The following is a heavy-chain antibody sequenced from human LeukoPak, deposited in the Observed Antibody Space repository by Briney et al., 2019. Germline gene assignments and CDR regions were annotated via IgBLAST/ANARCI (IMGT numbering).Heavy chain of an antibody. CDR3: AKAETYYYYHGMDV. D-gene: IGHD1-14*01. CDR2: ISWDSGSI. V-gene: IGHV3-9*01. CDR1: GFTFDDYA. Sequence: GGSLRLSCAASGFTFDDYAMHWVRQAPGKGLEWVSGISWDSGSIGYADSVKGRFTISRDNAKNSLYLQMNSLRAEDTALYYCAKAETYYYYHGMDVWGQGTTVTVSS. J-gene: IGHJ6*02.